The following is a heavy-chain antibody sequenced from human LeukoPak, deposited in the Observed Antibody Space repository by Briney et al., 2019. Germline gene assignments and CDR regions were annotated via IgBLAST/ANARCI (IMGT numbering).Heavy chain of an antibody. CDR3: ARAFSDVGDAFDM. J-gene: IGHJ3*02. CDR2: INQDASVR. CDR1: GFTFSSHW. V-gene: IGHV3-74*01. Sequence: GGSLRLSCVASGFTFSSHWMHWVRQAPGKGLEWVSRINQDASVRDYAGSARGRFTISRDNAKNMLYLHMDSLRAEDTAVYYCARAFSDVGDAFDMWGQGTMVTASS.